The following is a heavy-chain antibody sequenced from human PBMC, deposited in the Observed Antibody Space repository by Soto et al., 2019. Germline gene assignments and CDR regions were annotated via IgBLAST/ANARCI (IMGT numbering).Heavy chain of an antibody. J-gene: IGHJ4*02. CDR1: GDSISSGGYY. D-gene: IGHD6-13*01. V-gene: IGHV4-31*03. CDR3: ARVYRQQLVQVFDY. CDR2: IYYSGST. Sequence: QVQLQESGPGLVKPSQTLSLICSVSGDSISSGGYYWSWIRQHPGTGLEWIGYIYYSGSTYYNPSLKSRVTMSLDTSKNQFSLRLSSVTAADTAIYYCARVYRQQLVQVFDYWGQGTLVTVSS.